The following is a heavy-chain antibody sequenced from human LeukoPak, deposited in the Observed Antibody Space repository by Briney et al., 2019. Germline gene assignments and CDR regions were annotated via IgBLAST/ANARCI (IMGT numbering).Heavy chain of an antibody. CDR1: GDSISSYY. CDR2: IYYSGST. J-gene: IGHJ6*03. V-gene: IGHV4-59*08. CDR3: ARRVTIYYYMDV. D-gene: IGHD5-18*01. Sequence: SETLSLTCTVSGDSISSYYWSWIRQPPGKGLEWIGYIYYSGSTNYNPSLKTRVTISVDTSKNQFSLKLTSVTAADTAVYYCARRVTIYYYMDVWGKGTTVTVSS.